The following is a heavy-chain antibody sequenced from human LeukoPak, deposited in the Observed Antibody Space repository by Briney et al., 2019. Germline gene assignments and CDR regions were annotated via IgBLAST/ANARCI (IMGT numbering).Heavy chain of an antibody. J-gene: IGHJ1*01. V-gene: IGHV3-74*01. CDR2: IKSDGST. CDR3: ARAPSEIGGYYPEYFRH. Sequence: GGSLRLSCAASRFTFSTYWMHWVRQAPGKGLVWVSRIKSDGSTNYADSVKGRFTISRDNAKNTLSLQMNSLRPEDTGVYYCARAPSEIGGYYPEYFRHWGQGTLVTVSS. D-gene: IGHD3-3*01. CDR1: RFTFSTYW.